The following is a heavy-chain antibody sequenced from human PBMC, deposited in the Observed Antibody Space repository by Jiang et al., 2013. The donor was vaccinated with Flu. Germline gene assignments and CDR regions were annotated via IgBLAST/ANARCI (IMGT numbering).Heavy chain of an antibody. J-gene: IGHJ4*02. CDR3: AKLVDYFDSSGYFDY. V-gene: IGHV3-23*01. CDR2: ISGNGDGT. CDR1: GFTFSSYA. Sequence: QLLESGGGLVQPGESLRLSCAVSGFTFSSYAMSWVRQAPGKGLEWVSSISGNGDGTYYADSVKGRFTITRDNSKNTLYLQMHSLRAEDTALYYCAKLVDYFDSSGYFDYWGQGTLVTIS. D-gene: IGHD3-22*01.